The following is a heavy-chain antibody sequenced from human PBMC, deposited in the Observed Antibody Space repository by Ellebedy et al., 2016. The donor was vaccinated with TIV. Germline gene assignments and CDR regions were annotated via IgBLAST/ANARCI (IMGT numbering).Heavy chain of an antibody. CDR2: ISPNNGGI. Sequence: AASVKVSCKASGYSFTGYYMHWVRQAPGQGLEWMGWISPNNGGISYAQKFQGRVTMTRDTSISTAYMELSRLRSDDTAVYYCARVDDSGKSYGPRFDYWGQGTLVTVSS. CDR1: GYSFTGYY. D-gene: IGHD5-18*01. J-gene: IGHJ4*02. CDR3: ARVDDSGKSYGPRFDY. V-gene: IGHV1-2*02.